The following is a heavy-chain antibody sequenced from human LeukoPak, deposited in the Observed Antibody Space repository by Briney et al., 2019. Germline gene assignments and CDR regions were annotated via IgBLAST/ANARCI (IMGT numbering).Heavy chain of an antibody. Sequence: ASVKVSCKASGHMFTDYYIHWVRQAPGQGFEWMGWVNVDSGGTKYAQKFQGRVTMTRDTSISTAFMDLTRLRSDDTAVYYCARDSKVTGTSFDSWGQGTPVTVSS. V-gene: IGHV1-2*02. J-gene: IGHJ4*02. CDR3: ARDSKVTGTSFDS. CDR2: VNVDSGGT. D-gene: IGHD6-19*01. CDR1: GHMFTDYY.